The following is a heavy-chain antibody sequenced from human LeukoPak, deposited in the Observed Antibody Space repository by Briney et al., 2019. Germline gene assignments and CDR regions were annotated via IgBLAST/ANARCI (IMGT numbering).Heavy chain of an antibody. D-gene: IGHD1-26*01. CDR1: GGSISSYY. CDR2: IYYSGST. J-gene: IGHJ4*02. V-gene: IGHV4-39*07. Sequence: MTSETLSLTCTVSGGSISSYYWGWIRQPPGKGLEWIGSIYYSGSTYYNPSLKSRVTISVDTSKNQFSLKLSSVTAADTAVYYCARAAKSGSSSYFDYWGQGTLVTVSS. CDR3: ARAAKSGSSSYFDY.